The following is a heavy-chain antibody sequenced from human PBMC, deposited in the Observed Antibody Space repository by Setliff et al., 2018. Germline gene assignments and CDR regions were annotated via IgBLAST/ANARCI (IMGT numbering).Heavy chain of an antibody. D-gene: IGHD6-19*01. V-gene: IGHV4-31*03. CDR2: IYYSGST. Sequence: SETLSLTCTVSGGSISSGGYYWSWIRQHPGKGLEWIGYIYYSGSTNYNPSLKSRVTISVDTSKNQFSLKLSSVTAADTAVYYCARVNQYSSVWYNYYYGMDVWGQGTTVTVSS. CDR3: ARVNQYSSVWYNYYYGMDV. CDR1: GGSISSGGYY. J-gene: IGHJ6*02.